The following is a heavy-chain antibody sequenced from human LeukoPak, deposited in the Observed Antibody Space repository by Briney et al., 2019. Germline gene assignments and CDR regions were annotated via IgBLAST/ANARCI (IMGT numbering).Heavy chain of an antibody. CDR1: GYSISSGYY. V-gene: IGHV4-38-2*02. CDR3: ASTRGVAAAGSPYFQH. Sequence: SETLSLTCTVSGYSISSGYYWGWIRQPPGKGLEWIGSIYHSGSTYYNPSLKSRVTISVDTSKNQFSLKLSSVTAADTAVYYCASTRGVAAAGSPYFQHWGQGTLVTVSS. D-gene: IGHD6-13*01. J-gene: IGHJ1*01. CDR2: IYHSGST.